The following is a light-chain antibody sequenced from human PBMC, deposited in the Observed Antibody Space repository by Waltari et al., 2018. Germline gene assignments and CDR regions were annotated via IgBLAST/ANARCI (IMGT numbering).Light chain of an antibody. Sequence: EIVMTQSPATMSVSPGEGDTLSCRASQSVSRNLAWYQQKPGQAPRLLIYGASTRATGIPARFSGSGSGTEFTLTISSLQSEDFAVYYCQRTGPVAFGQGTKVEIK. V-gene: IGKV3-15*01. CDR3: QRTGPVA. J-gene: IGKJ1*01. CDR1: QSVSRN. CDR2: GAS.